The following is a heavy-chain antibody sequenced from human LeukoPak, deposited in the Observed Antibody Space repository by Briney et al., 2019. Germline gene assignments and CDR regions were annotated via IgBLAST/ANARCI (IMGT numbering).Heavy chain of an antibody. CDR3: ARDLGGMTKNAFDM. CDR2: INSDRGVT. V-gene: IGHV1-2*02. CDR1: GYTFTGYY. Sequence: GASVKVSCKAYGYTFTGYYAHWVRQAPGQGLEWVGWINSDRGVTNCAQKFQGRVTMTRDTSISSAYMELSSLRSDDTAVYYCARDLGGMTKNAFDMWGQGTMVTVSS. J-gene: IGHJ3*02. D-gene: IGHD2-15*01.